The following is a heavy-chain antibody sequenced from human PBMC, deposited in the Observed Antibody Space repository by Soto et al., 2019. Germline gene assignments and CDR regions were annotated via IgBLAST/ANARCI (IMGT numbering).Heavy chain of an antibody. V-gene: IGHV1-3*01. Sequence: ASVKVSCKASGYTFTSYAMHWVRQAPGQGLEWMGWINAGNGNTKYSQKFQGRVTITRDTSASTAYMELSSLRSEDTAVYYCARDQDYYDSSGYYYYYYYGMDVWGQGTTVTVSS. J-gene: IGHJ6*02. D-gene: IGHD3-22*01. CDR2: INAGNGNT. CDR1: GYTFTSYA. CDR3: ARDQDYYDSSGYYYYYYYGMDV.